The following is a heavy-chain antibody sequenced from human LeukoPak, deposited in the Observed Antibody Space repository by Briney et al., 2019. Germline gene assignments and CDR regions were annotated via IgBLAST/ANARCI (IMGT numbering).Heavy chain of an antibody. CDR2: IIPIFGTA. Sequence: SVKVSCKASGGTFSSYAISWVRQAPGQGLEWMGGIIPIFGTANYAQKFQGRVTITTDESTSTAYMELSSLRSEDTAVYYCARSLTGDYYFDYWGQGTLVTVSS. V-gene: IGHV1-69*05. CDR1: GGTFSSYA. CDR3: ARSLTGDYYFDY. D-gene: IGHD7-27*01. J-gene: IGHJ4*02.